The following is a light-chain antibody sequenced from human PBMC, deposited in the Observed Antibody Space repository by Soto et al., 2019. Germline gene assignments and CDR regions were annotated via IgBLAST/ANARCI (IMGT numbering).Light chain of an antibody. CDR2: AAS. Sequence: DLQMTQSPSSLSASVGDRVTITCRASQGVSAYLLWYQQRQGRAPKLLIYAASSLQSGVPSRFSGSGSGTEFTLTISSLQPEDFATYYCLQHNSYLRGTFGQGTKLEIK. CDR3: LQHNSYLRGT. V-gene: IGKV1-17*01. J-gene: IGKJ2*02. CDR1: QGVSAY.